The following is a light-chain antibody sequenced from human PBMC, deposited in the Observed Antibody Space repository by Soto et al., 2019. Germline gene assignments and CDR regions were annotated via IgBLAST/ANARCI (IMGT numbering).Light chain of an antibody. CDR3: AAWDDSLNGLV. J-gene: IGLJ2*01. CDR1: RSNIGINA. V-gene: IGLV1-44*01. Sequence: QPVLTQPPSGSGTPGRRVSISCSGSRSNIGINAVDWYHQLPGTAPKVLIYANNQRPSGVPDRFSGSKSGTSASLAINGLQSDDEAHYYCAAWDDSLNGLVFGGGTKVTVL. CDR2: ANN.